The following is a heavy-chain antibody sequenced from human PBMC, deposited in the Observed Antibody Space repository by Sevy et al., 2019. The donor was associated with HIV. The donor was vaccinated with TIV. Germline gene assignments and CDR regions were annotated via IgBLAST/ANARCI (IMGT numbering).Heavy chain of an antibody. Sequence: GGSLRLSCAASGFTFSSYAMHWVRQAPGKGLEWVAGISYDGSNKYYADSVKGRFTISRDNSKNTLYLQMNSLRAEDTAVYYCAREGYSSGWYGGFDYWGQGTLVTVSS. J-gene: IGHJ4*02. CDR2: ISYDGSNK. CDR1: GFTFSSYA. CDR3: AREGYSSGWYGGFDY. D-gene: IGHD6-19*01. V-gene: IGHV3-30*04.